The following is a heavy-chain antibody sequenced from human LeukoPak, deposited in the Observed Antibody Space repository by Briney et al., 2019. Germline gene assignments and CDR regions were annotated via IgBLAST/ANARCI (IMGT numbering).Heavy chain of an antibody. J-gene: IGHJ3*02. CDR2: IYHSGST. D-gene: IGHD1-26*01. CDR1: GYSISSGYY. CDR3: ARHRGSYLGAFDI. Sequence: SETLSLTCAVSGYSISSGYYWGWNRPPPGKGLEWIGSIYHSGSTYYNPSLKSRVTISVDTSKNQFSLKLRSVTAADTAVYYFARHRGSYLGAFDIWGQGTKVTGSS. V-gene: IGHV4-38-2*01.